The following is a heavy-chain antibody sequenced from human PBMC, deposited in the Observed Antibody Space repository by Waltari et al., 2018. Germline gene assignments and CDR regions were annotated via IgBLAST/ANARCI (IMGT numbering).Heavy chain of an antibody. CDR3: ARPQGQSGWGAFDI. CDR1: GGSISSSSYY. J-gene: IGHJ3*02. CDR2: IYYSGST. D-gene: IGHD6-19*01. Sequence: QLQLQESGPGLVKPSETLSLTCTVSGGSISSSSYYWGWIRQPPGKGLEWIGSIYYSGSTYYNPSLKSRVTISVHTSKNQFSLKLSSVTAADTAVYYCARPQGQSGWGAFDIWGQGTMVTVSS. V-gene: IGHV4-39*01.